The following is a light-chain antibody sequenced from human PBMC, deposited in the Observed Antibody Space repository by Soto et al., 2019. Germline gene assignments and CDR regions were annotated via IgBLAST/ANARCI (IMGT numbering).Light chain of an antibody. CDR2: GAS. V-gene: IGKV3-15*01. CDR1: HSVISN. J-gene: IGKJ4*01. Sequence: EIVMTQSPATLSVSPGERATLFCWASHSVISNLAWYQQKPGHTPRLLIHGASTRATGVPARFSGSGSGTEYTLTISSLQSEDFAVYYCQQYDKWPLTFVGGTKVEI. CDR3: QQYDKWPLT.